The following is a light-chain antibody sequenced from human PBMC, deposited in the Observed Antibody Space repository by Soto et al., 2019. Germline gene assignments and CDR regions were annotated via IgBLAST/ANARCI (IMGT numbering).Light chain of an antibody. Sequence: EIVWTQSPGTLSLSPGGRATLSCRASQSVSSSSLSWYQQKPGQAPRLLIYDTSSRATDIPDRFSGSGSGTDFTLTISRLEPEDFTVYYCQQYGSSGTFGQGTKVDIK. CDR2: DTS. CDR3: QQYGSSGT. J-gene: IGKJ1*01. V-gene: IGKV3-20*01. CDR1: QSVSSSS.